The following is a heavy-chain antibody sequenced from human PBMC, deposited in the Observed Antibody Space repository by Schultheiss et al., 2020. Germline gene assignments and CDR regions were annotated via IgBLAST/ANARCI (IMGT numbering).Heavy chain of an antibody. CDR2: ISSSSSTI. CDR3: ARDRGYNWNYGGNDY. V-gene: IGHV3-48*02. Sequence: GGSLRLSCAASGFTFSSYSMNWVRQAPGKGLEWVSSISSSSSTIYYADSVKGRFTISRDNAKNSLYLQMNSLRDEDTAVYYCARDRGYNWNYGGNDYWGQGTLVTVSS. J-gene: IGHJ4*02. CDR1: GFTFSSYS. D-gene: IGHD1-7*01.